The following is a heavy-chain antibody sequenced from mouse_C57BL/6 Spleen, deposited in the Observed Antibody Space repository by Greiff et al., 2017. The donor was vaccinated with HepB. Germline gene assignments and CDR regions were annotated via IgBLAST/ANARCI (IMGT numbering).Heavy chain of an antibody. CDR1: GYSFTGYY. Sequence: EVKLVESGPELVKPGASVKISCKASGYSFTGYYMNWVKQSPEKSLEWIGEINPSTGGTTYNQKFKAKATLTVDKSSSTAYMQLKSLTSEDSAVYYCARRIYYDYDGFAYWGQGTLVTVSA. CDR3: ARRIYYDYDGFAY. V-gene: IGHV1-42*01. CDR2: INPSTGGT. J-gene: IGHJ3*01. D-gene: IGHD2-4*01.